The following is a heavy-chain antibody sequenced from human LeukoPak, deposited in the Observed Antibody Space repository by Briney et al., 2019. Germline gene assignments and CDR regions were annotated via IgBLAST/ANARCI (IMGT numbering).Heavy chain of an antibody. Sequence: PGGSLRLSCAASGFTFSSYSMNLVRQAPGKGLDWVSSISISISYIYYADSVKGRFTISRDNAKNSLYLQMNSLRAEDTAVYYCARDRVARYQLLPFDYWGQGTLVTVSS. CDR2: ISISISYI. D-gene: IGHD2-2*01. V-gene: IGHV3-21*01. CDR3: ARDRVARYQLLPFDY. J-gene: IGHJ4*02. CDR1: GFTFSSYS.